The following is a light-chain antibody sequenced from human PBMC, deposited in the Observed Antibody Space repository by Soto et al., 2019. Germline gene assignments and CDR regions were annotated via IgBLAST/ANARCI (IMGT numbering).Light chain of an antibody. J-gene: IGKJ1*01. Sequence: DIVMTQSPDSLAVSLGERATINCKSSQSVLYGSSNKNYLAWYQQKPGQPPKLLIYWASTRESGVPDRFSGSGSGTDFTLTISSLQAEDVAVYYCQQYCCIPQTFGQGTKVEIK. CDR3: QQYCCIPQT. V-gene: IGKV4-1*01. CDR2: WAS. CDR1: QSVLYGSSNKNY.